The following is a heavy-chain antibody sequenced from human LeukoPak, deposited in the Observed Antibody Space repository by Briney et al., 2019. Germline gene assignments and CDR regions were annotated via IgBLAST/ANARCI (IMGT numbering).Heavy chain of an antibody. J-gene: IGHJ4*02. V-gene: IGHV3-21*04. CDR2: ISSGSSYI. CDR3: ARWDSAVTGYY. D-gene: IGHD3-9*01. CDR1: GFTFSSYS. Sequence: GGSLRLSCAASGFTFSSYSMNWVRQAPGKGLEWVSSISSGSSYIYYADSVKGRFTISRDNAKNSLYLQMNSLKTEDTAVYYCARWDSAVTGYYWGQGTLVTVSS.